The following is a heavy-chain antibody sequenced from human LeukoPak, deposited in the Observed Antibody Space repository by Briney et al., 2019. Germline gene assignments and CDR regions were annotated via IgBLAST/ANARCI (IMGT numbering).Heavy chain of an antibody. CDR3: ARDDRGVAGPYYYYGMDV. CDR2: ISSSSSYI. CDR1: GFTFSSYS. V-gene: IGHV3-21*04. J-gene: IGHJ6*02. Sequence: PGGSLRLSCAASGFTFSSYSMNWVRQAPGKGLEWVSSISSSSSYIYYADSVKGRFTISRDNAKNSLYLQMNSLRAEDTAVYYCARDDRGVAGPYYYYGMDVWGQGTTVTVSS. D-gene: IGHD3-10*01.